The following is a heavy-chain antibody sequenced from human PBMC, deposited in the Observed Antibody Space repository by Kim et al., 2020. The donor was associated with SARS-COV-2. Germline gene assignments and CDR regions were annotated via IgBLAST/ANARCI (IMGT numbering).Heavy chain of an antibody. CDR3: ARVHHPSGYYHGVDV. D-gene: IGHD3-10*01. CDR1: GFTFRNYW. J-gene: IGHJ6*02. Sequence: GGSLRLSCAASGFTFRNYWMSWVRQAPGKGLEWVANINKDGSEKYYVDSVKGRFTISRDNAKNSLYLQMNSLRAEETAVDYCARVHHPSGYYHGVDVWGQGTTVTVSS. V-gene: IGHV3-7*03. CDR2: INKDGSEK.